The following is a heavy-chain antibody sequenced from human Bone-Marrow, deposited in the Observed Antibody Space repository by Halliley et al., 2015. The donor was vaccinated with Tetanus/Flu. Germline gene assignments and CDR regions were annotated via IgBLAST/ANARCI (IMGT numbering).Heavy chain of an antibody. Sequence: TLSLTCAVSGGSFSGHCWSWICQTSGQGLAWTGEINHKGRTTYNLSLISRVTIPVDTSKTQLSLRLTSLIAADTAMYYCARGVADVGWGGGRGVSLYYGMDVWGQGVTVPLTS. V-gene: IGHV4-34*01. CDR3: ARGVADVGWGGGRGVSLYYGMDV. J-gene: IGHJ6*02. D-gene: IGHD2-15*01. CDR1: GGSFSGHC. CDR2: INHKGRT.